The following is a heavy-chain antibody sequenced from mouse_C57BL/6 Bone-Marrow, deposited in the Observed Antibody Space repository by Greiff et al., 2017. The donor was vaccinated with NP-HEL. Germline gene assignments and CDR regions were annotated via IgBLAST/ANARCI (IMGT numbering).Heavy chain of an antibody. CDR2: IDPEDGET. V-gene: IGHV14-2*01. J-gene: IGHJ1*03. Sequence: VQLQQSGAELVKPGASVKLSCTASGFNIKDYYMHWVKQRTEQGLEWIGRIDPEDGETKYAPKFQGKATLTAETSSNTAYLQLSSLTSEDTAVYYCARYGGYDWDFDVWGTGTTVTVTS. CDR1: GFNIKDYY. CDR3: ARYGGYDWDFDV. D-gene: IGHD2-2*01.